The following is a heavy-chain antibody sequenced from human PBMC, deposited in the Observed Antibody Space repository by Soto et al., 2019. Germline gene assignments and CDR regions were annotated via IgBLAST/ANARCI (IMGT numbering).Heavy chain of an antibody. D-gene: IGHD1-20*01. CDR3: AGEVGVTGLQL. CDR2: IIPMYGIA. CDR1: GGTFKKYG. J-gene: IGHJ4*02. V-gene: IGHV1-69*12. Sequence: QVQLVQSGAEVKKPGSSVRVSCRTSGGTFKKYGFSWVRQAPGQGLEWMGGIIPMYGIANYGQIFQGRLTITADESTNTVYLDSTSLKSEDTAVYYCAGEVGVTGLQLWGQGTQVTVSS.